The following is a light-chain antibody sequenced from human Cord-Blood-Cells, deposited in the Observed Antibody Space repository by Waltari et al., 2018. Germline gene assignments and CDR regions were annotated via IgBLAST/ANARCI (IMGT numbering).Light chain of an antibody. V-gene: IGLV2-14*03. CDR2: DVS. CDR1: SSDGVGYNH. CDR3: SSYTSSSTWV. Sequence: SALTQPASVSGSPGQSITISCTGTSSDGVGYNHVSWYQHHPGKAPKLMIYDVSKRPSGGSNRFSGSKSGNTASLTISGLQAEDEADYYCSSYTSSSTWVFGGGTKLTVL. J-gene: IGLJ3*02.